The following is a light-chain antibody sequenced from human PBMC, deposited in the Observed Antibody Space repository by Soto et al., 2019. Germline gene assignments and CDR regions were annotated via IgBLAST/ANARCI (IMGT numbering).Light chain of an antibody. CDR1: QRISRW. CDR2: KAS. J-gene: IGKJ2*01. CDR3: QQYSTTPYT. Sequence: DLQMTQSHPTLSASVGDRVTITCRASQRISRWLAWYQQKPGEAPKLLIHKASTLHIGVPSRFSGAGSGTEFALTISSLQPSDFSTYFFQQYSTTPYTFGHWTKLDIK. V-gene: IGKV1-5*03.